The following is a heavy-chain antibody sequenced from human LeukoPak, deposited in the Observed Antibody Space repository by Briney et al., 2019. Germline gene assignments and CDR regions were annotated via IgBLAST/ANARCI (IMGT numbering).Heavy chain of an antibody. CDR2: IYPRGST. D-gene: IGHD2-2*01. CDR1: GGSISSYY. CDR3: ARGRYCTATTCDAGGDAFDV. V-gene: IGHV4-4*07. Sequence: SETLPLTCTVSGGSISSYYWSWIRQPAGKGLEWIGRIYPRGSTTYNSSLKSRVTMSADTSKNHFSLKLSSLTAADTAVYYCARGRYCTATTCDAGGDAFDVWGQGRMVTVSS. J-gene: IGHJ3*01.